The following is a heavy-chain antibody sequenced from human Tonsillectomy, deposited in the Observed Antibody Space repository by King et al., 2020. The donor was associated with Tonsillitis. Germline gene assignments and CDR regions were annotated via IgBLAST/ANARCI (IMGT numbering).Heavy chain of an antibody. D-gene: IGHD2-2*01. CDR1: GGSISRGAYY. V-gene: IGHV4-30-4*01. J-gene: IGHJ4*02. Sequence: QLQESGPGLVKTSQTLSLTCTVSGGSISRGAYYWSWIRQPPGKGLGWIGYIYYSGSTYYNPSLKSRVIISVDTSKNQFSLKLTSVTAADTAVYYCARVVVVPAAIGEDCYYFDYWGQGTLVTVSS. CDR2: IYYSGST. CDR3: ARVVVVPAAIGEDCYYFDY.